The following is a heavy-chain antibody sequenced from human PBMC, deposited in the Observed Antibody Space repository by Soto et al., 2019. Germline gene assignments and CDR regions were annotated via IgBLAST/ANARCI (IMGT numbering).Heavy chain of an antibody. J-gene: IGHJ4*02. D-gene: IGHD1-26*01. CDR1: GFTFSSYA. Sequence: GGSLRLSCAASGFTFSSYAMSWVRQAPGKGLEWVSAISGSGGSTYYADSVKGRFTISRDNSKNTLYLQMNSLRAEDTAVYYCAKDLVWHSGSYQLSAFFDYWGQGTLVTVSS. V-gene: IGHV3-23*01. CDR2: ISGSGGST. CDR3: AKDLVWHSGSYQLSAFFDY.